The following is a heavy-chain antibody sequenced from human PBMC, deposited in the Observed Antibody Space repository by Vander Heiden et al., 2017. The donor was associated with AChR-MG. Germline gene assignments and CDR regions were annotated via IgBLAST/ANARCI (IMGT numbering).Heavy chain of an antibody. CDR1: GFTLRSYE. J-gene: IGHJ4*02. CDR3: ARGRWVGFDY. CDR2: ISSSGSTI. D-gene: IGHD6-13*01. V-gene: IGHV3-48*03. Sequence: EVQLVESGGGLVQPGGSLRLSCAASGFTLRSYEMNWVRQAPGMGLEWVSFISSSGSTIYYADSVKGRFTISRDNAKNSLYLQMNSLRAEDTAVYYCARGRWVGFDYWGQGTLVTVSS.